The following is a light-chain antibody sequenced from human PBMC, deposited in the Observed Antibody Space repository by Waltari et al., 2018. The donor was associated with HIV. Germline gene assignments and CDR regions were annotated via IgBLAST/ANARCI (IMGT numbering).Light chain of an antibody. V-gene: IGLV1-51*02. CDR3: GTWDSSLSAWV. CDR2: ENN. J-gene: IGLJ3*02. CDR1: ISNIGDNY. Sequence: QSVLTQPPSVSAAPGQKVTISCSGSISNIGDNYLSWFQQLPGTAPKRLMYENNRRPAGIPDRFSGSKSGTSATLGITGLQTGDEADYYCGTWDSSLSAWVFGGGTKLTVL.